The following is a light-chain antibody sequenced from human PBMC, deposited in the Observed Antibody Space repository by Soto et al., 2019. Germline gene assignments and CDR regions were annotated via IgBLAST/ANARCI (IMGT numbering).Light chain of an antibody. CDR2: DDS. J-gene: IGLJ2*01. Sequence: SYELTQPPSVSVAPGQTTKITCGEDNIGSKSVHWYQQMPGQAPVLVVYDDSDRPSGIPERFSGSNSGNTATLTISRVEAGDEADYYCGTWDESLGAGVFGGGTKLTVL. V-gene: IGLV3-21*02. CDR3: GTWDESLGAGV. CDR1: NIGSKS.